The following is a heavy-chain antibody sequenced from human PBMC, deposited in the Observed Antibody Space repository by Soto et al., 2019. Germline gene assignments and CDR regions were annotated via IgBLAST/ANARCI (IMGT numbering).Heavy chain of an antibody. Sequence: ASVKVSCKASGYTFTTYAMHWVRQAPGQRLEWMGWINAANGNTKYSQKYQGRVTITRDTSASTAYMELSSLRSEDTAVYYCARSLMNTAMVTFYYFDYWGQGTLVTVSS. CDR2: INAANGNT. J-gene: IGHJ4*02. D-gene: IGHD5-18*01. V-gene: IGHV1-3*01. CDR3: ARSLMNTAMVTFYYFDY. CDR1: GYTFTTYA.